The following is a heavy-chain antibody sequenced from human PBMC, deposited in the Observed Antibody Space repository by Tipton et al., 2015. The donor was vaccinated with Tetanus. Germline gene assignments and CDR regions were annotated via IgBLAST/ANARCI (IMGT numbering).Heavy chain of an antibody. CDR1: GFTFRSYW. Sequence: SLRLSCVASGFTFRSYWMSWVRQAPGKGLEWVANIKEDGSEMYYADSVKGRFTISRDNARNSLSVHMNSLTAEDTAVYYCARLRVYCSAACYSREDYWGQGTLATVSS. V-gene: IGHV3-7*01. CDR3: ARLRVYCSAACYSREDY. CDR2: IKEDGSEM. D-gene: IGHD2-21*01. J-gene: IGHJ4*02.